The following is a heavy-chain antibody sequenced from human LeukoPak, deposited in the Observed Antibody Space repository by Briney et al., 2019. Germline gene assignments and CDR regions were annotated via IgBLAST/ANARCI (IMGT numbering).Heavy chain of an antibody. V-gene: IGHV1-8*01. D-gene: IGHD4-17*01. J-gene: IGHJ4*02. CDR2: MNPNSGNT. Sequence: ASVKASCKASGYTFTSYDINWVRQATGQGLEWMGWMNPNSGNTGYAQKFQGRVTITRNTSISTAYMELSSLRSEDTAVYYCARDRDYGDYIVEGPFDYWGQGTLVTVSS. CDR1: GYTFTSYD. CDR3: ARDRDYGDYIVEGPFDY.